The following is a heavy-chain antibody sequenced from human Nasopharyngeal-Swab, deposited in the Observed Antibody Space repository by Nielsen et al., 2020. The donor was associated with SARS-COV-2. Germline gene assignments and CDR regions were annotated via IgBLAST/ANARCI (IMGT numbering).Heavy chain of an antibody. CDR3: ARAGQQWLGYYFDY. CDR2: INPNSGGT. V-gene: IGHV1-2*04. J-gene: IGHJ4*02. Sequence: ASVKVSCKASGYTFTSYAMNWVRQAPGQGLEWMGWINPNSGGTNYAQKFQGWVTMTRDTSISTAYMELSRLRSDDTAVYYCARAGQQWLGYYFDYWGQGTLVTVSS. D-gene: IGHD6-19*01. CDR1: GYTFTSYA.